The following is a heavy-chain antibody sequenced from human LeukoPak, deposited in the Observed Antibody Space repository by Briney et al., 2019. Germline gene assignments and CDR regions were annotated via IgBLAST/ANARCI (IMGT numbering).Heavy chain of an antibody. CDR2: ISAYNGNT. V-gene: IGHV1-18*01. Sequence: ASVKVSCKASGYTFTSYGISWVRQAPGQGLEWMGWISAYNGNTNYAQKLQGRVTMTTDTSTSTAYMELRSLRSDDTAVYYCARAYYGSGSSPDYYYYGMDVWGQGTTVTVSS. CDR1: GYTFTSYG. D-gene: IGHD3-10*01. J-gene: IGHJ6*02. CDR3: ARAYYGSGSSPDYYYYGMDV.